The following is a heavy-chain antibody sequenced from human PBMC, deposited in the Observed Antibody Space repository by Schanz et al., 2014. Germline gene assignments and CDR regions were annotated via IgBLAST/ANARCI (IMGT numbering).Heavy chain of an antibody. CDR1: GGTFVTFF. V-gene: IGHV1-69*04. D-gene: IGHD2-15*01. J-gene: IGHJ4*02. CDR3: ATCSGGTCHAKPGLDN. CDR2: ISPLLGVA. Sequence: QVHLVQSGAEVKEPGSSVKVSCKPSGGTFVTFFFTWVRQAPGQGPQWMGRISPLLGVANYAQEFQGRVTITADTSTSKASMELSSLRAEDTAVYYCATCSGGTCHAKPGLDNWGQGTLVTVSS.